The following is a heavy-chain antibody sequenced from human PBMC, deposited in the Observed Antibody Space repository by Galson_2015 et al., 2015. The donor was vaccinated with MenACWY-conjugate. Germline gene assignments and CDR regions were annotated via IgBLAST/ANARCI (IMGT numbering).Heavy chain of an antibody. V-gene: IGHV3-23*01. J-gene: IGHJ6*02. CDR2: ISGSGGST. CDR1: GFTFSSYA. Sequence: SLRLSCAASGFTFSSYAMSWVRQAPGKGLEWVSAISGSGGSTYYADSVKGRFTISRDNSKNTLYLQMNSLRAEDTAVYYCAKSLCSGYYYVLSCYGMDVWGQGTTVTVSS. CDR3: AKSLCSGYYYVLSCYGMDV. D-gene: IGHD3-22*01.